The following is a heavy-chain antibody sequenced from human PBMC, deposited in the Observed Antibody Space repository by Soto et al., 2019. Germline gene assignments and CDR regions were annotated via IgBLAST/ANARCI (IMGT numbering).Heavy chain of an antibody. Sequence: LETLSLTCAVYGGSFSCYDWTWIRQPPGTGLEWIGEINHSGSTNYNPSLKSRVTISVDTSKNQFSLKLTSVTAADTAVYYCARDKITGLFDYWGQGTLVTVSS. CDR3: ARDKITGLFDY. V-gene: IGHV4-34*01. CDR1: GGSFSCYD. D-gene: IGHD2-8*02. CDR2: INHSGST. J-gene: IGHJ4*02.